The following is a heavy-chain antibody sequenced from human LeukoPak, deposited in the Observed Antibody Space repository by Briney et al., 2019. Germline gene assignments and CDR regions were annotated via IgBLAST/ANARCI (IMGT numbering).Heavy chain of an antibody. V-gene: IGHV3-23*01. CDR3: AGRTVVPGTLEF. J-gene: IGHJ4*01. CDR2: ISSSGATT. Sequence: GGSLRLSCAASGITFGSSSMSWVRQAPGKGLEWVAGISSSGATTHYADSLKGRFTISRDNSKNTLYLQMNSLRAEDTAVYYCAGRTVVPGTLEFWGQGILVTVSS. CDR1: GITFGSSS. D-gene: IGHD6-19*01.